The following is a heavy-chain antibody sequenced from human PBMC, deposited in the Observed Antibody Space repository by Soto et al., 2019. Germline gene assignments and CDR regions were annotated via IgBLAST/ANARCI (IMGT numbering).Heavy chain of an antibody. CDR2: IKHDGTEE. CDR1: GFSFSNYA. CDR3: VRDSRGANFDY. Sequence: GGSLRLSCAASGFSFSNYAMNWVRQAPGKGLEWVASIKHDGTEEYYVDSVKGRFTIFRDNTRNAVYLQLSRLRAEDTAMYFCVRDSRGANFDYWGQGALVTVSS. J-gene: IGHJ4*02. V-gene: IGHV3-7*01. D-gene: IGHD2-15*01.